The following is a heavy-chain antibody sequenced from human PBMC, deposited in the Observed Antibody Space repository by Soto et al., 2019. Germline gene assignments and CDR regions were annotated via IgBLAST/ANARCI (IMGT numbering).Heavy chain of an antibody. CDR2: INAGYGNT. Sequence: ASVKVSCKASGYTFSSYAMHWVRQAPGQRLEWMGWINAGYGNTKSSQKFQDRVTISRDTSASTAYMELRSLRSDDTAVYYCARVAGIVVVPAAPPGGFWFDPWGQGTLVTVSS. J-gene: IGHJ5*02. D-gene: IGHD2-2*01. V-gene: IGHV1-3*01. CDR1: GYTFSSYA. CDR3: ARVAGIVVVPAAPPGGFWFDP.